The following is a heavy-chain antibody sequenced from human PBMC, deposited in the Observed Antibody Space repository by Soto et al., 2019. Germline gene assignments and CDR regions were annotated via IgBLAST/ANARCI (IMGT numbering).Heavy chain of an antibody. Sequence: QVQLQESGPGLVKPSETLSLTCTVSGGSISSYHWSWIRQPPGKGLEWIGYIYYSGSTNYNPSLKSRVTISVDTSKNQFSLKLSSVTAADTAVYYCAREAGGMGGKFDYWGQGTLVTVSS. CDR3: AREAGGMGGKFDY. D-gene: IGHD3-16*01. V-gene: IGHV4-59*01. CDR1: GGSISSYH. CDR2: IYYSGST. J-gene: IGHJ4*02.